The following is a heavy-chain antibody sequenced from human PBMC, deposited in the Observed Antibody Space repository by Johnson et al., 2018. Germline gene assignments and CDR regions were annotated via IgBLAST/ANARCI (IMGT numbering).Heavy chain of an antibody. D-gene: IGHD2-2*01. CDR2: IYSDGYT. V-gene: IGHV3-53*01. J-gene: IGHJ3*01. Sequence: QLVESGGGLIQPGGSLRLSCTASGFTVSGNYMSWVRQAPGAGLEWLSVIYSDGYTYYADSVKGRFTISRDNSKNTWYLQMSSLGAGDTAGCYCARGLGYCGSTDCRGRAFGFWGQGTMVTVSS. CDR3: ARGLGYCGSTDCRGRAFGF. CDR1: GFTVSGNY.